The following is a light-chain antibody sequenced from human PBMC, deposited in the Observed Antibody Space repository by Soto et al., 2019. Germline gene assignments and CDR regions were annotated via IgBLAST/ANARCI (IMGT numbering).Light chain of an antibody. CDR2: LNSDGSQ. J-gene: IGLJ2*01. V-gene: IGLV4-69*01. CDR3: QTYEV. Sequence: QLVLTQSPSASASLGASVKLTCTLSSGHSSYAIAWHQQQPEKGPRYLMKLNSDGSQSKGDGIPDRFSGSSSGAERYLTISSLQSEDEADYYCQTYEVFGGGTQLTVL. CDR1: SGHSSYA.